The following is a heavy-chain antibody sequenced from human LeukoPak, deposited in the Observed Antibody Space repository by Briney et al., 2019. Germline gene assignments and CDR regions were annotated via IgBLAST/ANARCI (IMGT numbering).Heavy chain of an antibody. CDR3: ARDNMMEDPDILTGSGWFDP. D-gene: IGHD3-9*01. J-gene: IGHJ5*02. V-gene: IGHV3-21*01. CDR2: ISSTSSYI. CDR1: GFTFSSYS. Sequence: PGGSLRLSCAASGFTFSSYSMNWVRQAPGKGLEWVSSISSTSSYIYYADSVKGRFTISRDNAKNSLYLQMNSLRAEDSAVYYCARDNMMEDPDILTGSGWFDPWGQGTLVTVSS.